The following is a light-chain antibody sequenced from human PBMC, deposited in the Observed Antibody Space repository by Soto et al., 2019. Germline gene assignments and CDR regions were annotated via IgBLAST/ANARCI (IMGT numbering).Light chain of an antibody. Sequence: QSVLTQPASVSGSPGQSITLSCTGTSSDVGGYNYVSWYQQHPGKTPKLMIYDVSNRPSGVSNRFSGSKSGNTASLTISGLQAEDEADYYCSSYTSSSTNYVFGTGTKVTVL. CDR3: SSYTSSSTNYV. CDR2: DVS. CDR1: SSDVGGYNY. J-gene: IGLJ1*01. V-gene: IGLV2-14*01.